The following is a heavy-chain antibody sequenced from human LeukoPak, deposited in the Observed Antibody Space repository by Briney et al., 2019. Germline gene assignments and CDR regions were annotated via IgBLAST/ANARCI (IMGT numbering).Heavy chain of an antibody. CDR2: IYYSGST. Sequence: LFRQPPGKGLEWIGYIYYSGSTNSNPSLKSRVTISVDTSKNQFSLKLTSVTAADTAVYYCARRDGGAAFDIWGQGTMVTVSS. CDR3: ARRDGGAAFDI. J-gene: IGHJ3*02. V-gene: IGHV4-59*08. D-gene: IGHD4-23*01.